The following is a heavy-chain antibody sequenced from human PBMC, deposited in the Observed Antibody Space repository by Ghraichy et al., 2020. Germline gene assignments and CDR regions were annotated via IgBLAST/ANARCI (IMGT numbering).Heavy chain of an antibody. CDR3: AGESSGYYYGGEGGMDV. D-gene: IGHD3-22*01. CDR2: IYTGDIT. Sequence: LSLTCVAAGFTVSSKYMTWVRQAPGKGLEWVSVIYTGDITDYADSVKGRFTISRDNSKNTLSLQMNSLRAEDTAVYYCAGESSGYYYGGEGGMDVWGPGTKVTVYS. V-gene: IGHV3-53*01. J-gene: IGHJ6*02. CDR1: GFTVSSKY.